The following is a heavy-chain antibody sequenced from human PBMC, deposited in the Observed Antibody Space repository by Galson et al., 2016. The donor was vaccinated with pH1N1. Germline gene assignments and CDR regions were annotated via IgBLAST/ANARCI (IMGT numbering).Heavy chain of an antibody. CDR1: GFTFSSYA. D-gene: IGHD3-3*01. J-gene: IGHJ4*02. V-gene: IGHV3-23*01. CDR2: ISGVGDST. CDR3: AKPDGSGYYYSRRLH. Sequence: SLRLSCAASGFTFSSYAMSWLRQAPGKGLEWISAISGVGDSTYHADSVKGRFTISRDNSKNTLNLQMSSLRAEDTAVYYCAKPDGSGYYYSRRLHWGQGTLVTVSS.